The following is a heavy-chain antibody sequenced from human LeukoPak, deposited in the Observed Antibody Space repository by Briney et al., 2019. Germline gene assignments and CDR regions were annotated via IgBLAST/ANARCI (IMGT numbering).Heavy chain of an antibody. J-gene: IGHJ4*02. CDR3: ARVGSSGYYGDFDY. CDR2: IYHNGNT. D-gene: IGHD3-22*01. Sequence: SETLSLTCAVSGYSISSGYYWGWIRQPPRKGLEWIGSIYHNGNTYYNPSLKSRVTISVDTSKNQFSLKLSSVTAADTAVYYCARVGSSGYYGDFDYWGQGTLVTVSS. V-gene: IGHV4-38-2*01. CDR1: GYSISSGYY.